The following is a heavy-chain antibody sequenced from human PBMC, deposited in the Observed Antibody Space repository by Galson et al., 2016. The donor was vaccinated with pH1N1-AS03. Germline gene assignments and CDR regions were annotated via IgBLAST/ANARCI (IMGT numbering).Heavy chain of an antibody. J-gene: IGHJ4*02. V-gene: IGHV3-21*01. CDR2: ISTSSTYM. CDR1: GFTFSSYR. Sequence: SLRLSCAASGFTFSSYRMNWVRQAPGQGLQWVSSISTSSTYMYYADAVQGRFTISRDDARNSLYLQMNSLRAEDTAVYYCARDIGLVALYSWGQGSLVTVSS. CDR3: ARDIGLVALYS. D-gene: IGHD5-12*01.